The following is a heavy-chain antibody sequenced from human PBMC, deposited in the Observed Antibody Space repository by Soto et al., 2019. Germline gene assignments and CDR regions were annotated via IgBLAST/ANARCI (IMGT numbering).Heavy chain of an antibody. Sequence: GGSLRLSCAASGFTFSTYAMTWVRQAPGKGPEWVSSVSASGVSTYYADSVKGRFTISRDNSKNTLDLQMNSLRAEDTAVYYCAKGRSNWFDPWGQGTLVTVSS. V-gene: IGHV3-23*01. CDR1: GFTFSTYA. CDR3: AKGRSNWFDP. J-gene: IGHJ5*02. CDR2: VSASGVST.